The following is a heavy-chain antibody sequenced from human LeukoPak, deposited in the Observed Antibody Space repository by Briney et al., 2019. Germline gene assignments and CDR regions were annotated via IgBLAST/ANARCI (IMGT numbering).Heavy chain of an antibody. J-gene: IGHJ4*02. V-gene: IGHV3-23*01. CDR2: ISGSGGST. Sequence: GGSLRLSCAASGFTFSSYAMSWVRQAPGKGLEWVSAISGSGGSTYYADSVKGRFTISRDDSKNTLYLQMNSLRAEDTAVYYCARYYYDSSGPSFDYWGQGTLVTVSS. CDR1: GFTFSSYA. D-gene: IGHD3-22*01. CDR3: ARYYYDSSGPSFDY.